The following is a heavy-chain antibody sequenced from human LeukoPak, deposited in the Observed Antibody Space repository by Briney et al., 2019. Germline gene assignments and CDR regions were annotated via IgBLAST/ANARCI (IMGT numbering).Heavy chain of an antibody. D-gene: IGHD3-22*01. CDR3: ARVPSDYDSSGYYLFSYFDY. Sequence: ASVKVSCKASGYTFTGYYMHWVRQAPGQGLEWIGRINPNSGGTNYAQKFQGRVTMTRDTSISTAYMELSRLRSDDTAVYYCARVPSDYDSSGYYLFSYFDYWGQGTLVTVSS. V-gene: IGHV1-2*06. CDR2: INPNSGGT. J-gene: IGHJ4*02. CDR1: GYTFTGYY.